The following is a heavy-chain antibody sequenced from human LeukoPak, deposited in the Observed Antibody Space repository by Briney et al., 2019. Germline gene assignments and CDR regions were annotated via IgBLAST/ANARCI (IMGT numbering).Heavy chain of an antibody. V-gene: IGHV3-74*01. CDR1: GFTFSTYY. CDR2: IYNDDSST. D-gene: IGHD3-10*01. CDR3: VKGGARQGNAMDV. J-gene: IGHJ6*02. Sequence: PGGSLRLSCAASGFTFSTYYMHWVRQAPGKGLVWVSRIYNDDSSTTYAESVKGRFTISSDNGKNTLYLQMSNLRDDVEAVYYCVKGGARQGNAMDVWGQGTTVTVSS.